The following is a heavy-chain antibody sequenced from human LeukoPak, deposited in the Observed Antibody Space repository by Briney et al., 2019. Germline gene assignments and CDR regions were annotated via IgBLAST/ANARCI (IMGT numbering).Heavy chain of an antibody. D-gene: IGHD4-17*01. CDR3: AKDTRPGYGDYVFDY. V-gene: IGHV3-30*04. CDR1: GFSFNTYA. Sequence: VGSLRLSCAASGFSFNTYAMKWVRQAPGKGLEWMGDVLFDGSDQYYAASVQARFTISRDNSQNTLYLQMNSLRVEDTAVYYCAKDTRPGYGDYVFDYWGQGTLVSVSS. CDR2: VLFDGSDQ. J-gene: IGHJ4*02.